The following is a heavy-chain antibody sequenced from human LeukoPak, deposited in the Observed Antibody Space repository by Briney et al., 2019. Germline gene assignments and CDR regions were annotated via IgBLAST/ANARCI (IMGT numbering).Heavy chain of an antibody. D-gene: IGHD6-13*01. CDR1: GGTFSSYA. Sequence: ASVKVSCKASGGTFSSYAISWVRQAPGQGLEWMGGIIPIFGTANYAQKFQGRVTITADESTSTAYMELRSLRSDDTAVYYCARAAAGNPRFDPWGQGTLVTVSS. CDR2: IIPIFGTA. J-gene: IGHJ5*02. V-gene: IGHV1-69*13. CDR3: ARAAAGNPRFDP.